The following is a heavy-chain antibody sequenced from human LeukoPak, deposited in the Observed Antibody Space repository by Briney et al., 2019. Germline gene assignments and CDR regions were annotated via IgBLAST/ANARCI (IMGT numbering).Heavy chain of an antibody. Sequence: SETLSLTCTVSGGSISSYYWSWIRQPPGKGLEWIGYIYYSGSTNYNPSLKSRVTISVDTSKNQFSLKLSSVTAADTAVYYCARQYYGSRSYYYYYYYYMDVWGKGTTVTISS. V-gene: IGHV4-59*08. CDR2: IYYSGST. J-gene: IGHJ6*03. CDR3: ARQYYGSRSYYYYYYYYMDV. D-gene: IGHD3-10*01. CDR1: GGSISSYY.